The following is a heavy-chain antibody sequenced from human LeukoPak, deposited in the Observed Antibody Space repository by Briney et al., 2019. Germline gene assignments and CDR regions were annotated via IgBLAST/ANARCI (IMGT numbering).Heavy chain of an antibody. V-gene: IGHV1-69*13. Sequence: ASVKVSCKASGGTFSGYAISWVRQAPGQGLEWMGGIIPIFGTVNYAQKFQGRVTITADESTSTAYMELSSLRSEDTAVYYCARGRYYDSSGYYYVFWGQGTLVTVSS. CDR2: IIPIFGTV. J-gene: IGHJ4*02. D-gene: IGHD3-22*01. CDR3: ARGRYYDSSGYYYVF. CDR1: GGTFSGYA.